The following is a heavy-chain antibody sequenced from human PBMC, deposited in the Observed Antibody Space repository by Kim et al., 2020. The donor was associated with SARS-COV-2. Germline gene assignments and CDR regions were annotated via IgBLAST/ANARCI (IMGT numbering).Heavy chain of an antibody. CDR1: GGSISSGGYY. CDR3: ARDRYSYGYAD. V-gene: IGHV4-31*03. D-gene: IGHD5-18*01. CDR2: IYYSGST. Sequence: SETLSLTCTVSGGSISSGGYYWSWIRQHPGKGLEWIGYIYYSGSTYYNPSLKSRVTISVDTSKNQFSLKLSSVTAADTAVYYCARDRYSYGYADWGQGTLVTVSS. J-gene: IGHJ4*02.